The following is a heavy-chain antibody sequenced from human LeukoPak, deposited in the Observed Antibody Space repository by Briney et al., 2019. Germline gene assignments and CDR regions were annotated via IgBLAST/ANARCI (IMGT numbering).Heavy chain of an antibody. CDR1: GGTFSSYA. J-gene: IGHJ4*02. Sequence: SVKVSCKASGGTFSSYAISWVRQAPGQGLEWMGGIIPIFGTANYAQKFQGRVTITTDESTSTAYMELSSLRSEDTAVYYCARGGYCSGGSCRFFDYWGQGILVTVSS. V-gene: IGHV1-69*05. CDR3: ARGGYCSGGSCRFFDY. D-gene: IGHD2-15*01. CDR2: IIPIFGTA.